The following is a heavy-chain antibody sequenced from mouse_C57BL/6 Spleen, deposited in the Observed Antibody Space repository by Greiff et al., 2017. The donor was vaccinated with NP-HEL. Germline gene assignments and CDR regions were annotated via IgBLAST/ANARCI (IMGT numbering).Heavy chain of an antibody. CDR3: ARYDYDAVDY. V-gene: IGHV5-6*01. Sequence: EVKLMESGGDLVKPGGSLKLSCAASGFTFSSYGMSWVRQTPDKRLEWVATISSGGSYTYYPDSVKGRFTISRDNAKNTLYLQMSSLKSEDTAMYYCARYDYDAVDYWGQGTTLTVSS. CDR2: ISSGGSYT. J-gene: IGHJ2*01. D-gene: IGHD2-4*01. CDR1: GFTFSSYG.